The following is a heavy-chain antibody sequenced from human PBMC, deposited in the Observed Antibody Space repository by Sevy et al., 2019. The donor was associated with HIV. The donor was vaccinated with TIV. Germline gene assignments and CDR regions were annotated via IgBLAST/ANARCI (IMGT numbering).Heavy chain of an antibody. CDR2: VNPNSGAT. CDR3: ARGGGEAKMDEAFDI. J-gene: IGHJ3*02. D-gene: IGHD2-8*01. Sequence: ASVKVSCKASGYTFTDYFLFWVRQAPGQGLEWMGRVNPNSGATDYAQNFQGRVTMTRDTSISTIYMELRSLRSDDTAMFYCARGGGEAKMDEAFDIWGQGTMVTVSS. CDR1: GYTFTDYF. V-gene: IGHV1-2*06.